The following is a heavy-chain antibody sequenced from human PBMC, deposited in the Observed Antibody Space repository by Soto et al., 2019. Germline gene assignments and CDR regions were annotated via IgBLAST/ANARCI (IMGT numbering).Heavy chain of an antibody. J-gene: IGHJ6*04. D-gene: IGHD3-16*01. V-gene: IGHV4-59*01. CDR3: TRDGAMGF. CDR2: VYNRGRP. Sequence: QVQLQESGPGLVKPSETLVLTCTVSGGSIGSYYWNWIRQTPEKGLEWIGYVYNRGRPTYNPSLGCRATISVDTSKNQVSLSLTSVTAADTAVYYCTRDGAMGFWGKGTTVTVSS. CDR1: GGSIGSYY.